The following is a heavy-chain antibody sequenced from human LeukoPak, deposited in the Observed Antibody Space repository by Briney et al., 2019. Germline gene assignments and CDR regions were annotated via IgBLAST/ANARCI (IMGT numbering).Heavy chain of an antibody. CDR2: ISSSSSTI. D-gene: IGHD3-10*01. Sequence: GGSLRLSCAASGLTFSSYSMNCVRQAPGKGLEWVSYISSSSSTIYYADSVKGRFTISRDNAKNSLYLQMNSLRAEDTAVYYCAKLAKYFYGAETFYFFEHWGQGTPVTASS. J-gene: IGHJ4*02. V-gene: IGHV3-48*01. CDR3: AKLAKYFYGAETFYFFEH. CDR1: GLTFSSYS.